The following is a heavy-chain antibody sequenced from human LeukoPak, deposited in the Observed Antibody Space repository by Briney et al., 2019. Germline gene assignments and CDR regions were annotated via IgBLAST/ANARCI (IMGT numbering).Heavy chain of an antibody. CDR3: ARRYCSGGTCYPFDY. Sequence: PSETLSLTCSVSGGSISTSNYYWGWIRQPLGKGLEWITSIYYSGSTYYNPSLKSRVSMSADTSKNQFSLRLNSVTAADTAVYYCARRYCSGGTCYPFDYWGQGTQVTVSS. D-gene: IGHD2-15*01. CDR2: IYYSGST. J-gene: IGHJ4*02. CDR1: GGSISTSNYY. V-gene: IGHV4-39*07.